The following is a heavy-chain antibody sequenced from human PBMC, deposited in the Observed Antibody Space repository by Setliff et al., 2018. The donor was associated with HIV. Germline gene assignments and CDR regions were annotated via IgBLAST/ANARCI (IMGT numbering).Heavy chain of an antibody. J-gene: IGHJ4*02. CDR3: ARDYYDSSGYIFFPGLPDY. Sequence: ASVKVSCKASGYTFTGYYMHWVRQAPGQGLEGMGWIKPNNGGTNYAKKFQGRVTMTRDTSISTAYMELSRLRSDDTAVYYCARDYYDSSGYIFFPGLPDYWGQGTLVTVSS. CDR1: GYTFTGYY. CDR2: IKPNNGGT. V-gene: IGHV1-2*02. D-gene: IGHD3-22*01.